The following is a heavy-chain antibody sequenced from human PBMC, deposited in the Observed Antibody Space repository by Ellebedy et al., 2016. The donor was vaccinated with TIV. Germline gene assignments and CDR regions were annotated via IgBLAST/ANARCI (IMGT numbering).Heavy chain of an antibody. Sequence: GESLKISXAASGFTFNSYAISWVRQAPGKGLEWVSGISGSGGSTYYADSVKGRFTISRDNSKDTLYLQMNSLRAEDTAVYYCAKSSYDSSGYYPSFDYWGQGTLVTVAS. V-gene: IGHV3-23*01. CDR3: AKSSYDSSGYYPSFDY. CDR1: GFTFNSYA. D-gene: IGHD3-22*01. CDR2: ISGSGGST. J-gene: IGHJ4*02.